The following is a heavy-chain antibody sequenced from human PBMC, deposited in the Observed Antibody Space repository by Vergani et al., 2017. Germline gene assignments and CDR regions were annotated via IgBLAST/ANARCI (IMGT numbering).Heavy chain of an antibody. Sequence: EVQLVDSGGGLIQPGRSLRLSCSASGFTFGDYAMSWVLQAPGKGLEWVAFIRSKVYSETTEYAASVKGRFTISRDDSKSIAYLQMNSLKTEDTAVYYCTRVFSYSSGCYPSDYWGQGTLVTVSS. J-gene: IGHJ4*02. V-gene: IGHV3-49*04. CDR3: TRVFSYSSGCYPSDY. CDR1: GFTFGDYA. CDR2: IRSKVYSETT. D-gene: IGHD6-19*01.